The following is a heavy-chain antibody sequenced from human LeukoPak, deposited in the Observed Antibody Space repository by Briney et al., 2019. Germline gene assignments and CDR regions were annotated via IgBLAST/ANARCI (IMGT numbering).Heavy chain of an antibody. CDR2: IYASGST. D-gene: IGHD2-2*01. CDR3: ASSKKLPADSDAFDI. CDR1: GGSISNYY. Sequence: SETLSLTCTVSGGSISNYYWSWIRQPAGKEPEWIGRIYASGSTSYKSSLKSRLTMSVDTSKNQFSLKLTSVTAADTAVYYGASSKKLPADSDAFDIWGHGTMVTVSS. J-gene: IGHJ3*02. V-gene: IGHV4-4*07.